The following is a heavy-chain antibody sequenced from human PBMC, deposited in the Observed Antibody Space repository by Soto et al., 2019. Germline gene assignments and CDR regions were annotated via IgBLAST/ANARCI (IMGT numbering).Heavy chain of an antibody. D-gene: IGHD1-20*01. V-gene: IGHV3-15*07. CDR2: IKSKLNGETT. Sequence: GGSLRLSCAASGFNFNKAWMNWVRQAPGKGLEWVGRIKSKLNGETTDYAVPVKGRFIISRDDSKNTLYLQMNNLKVEDAAVYYCTTDDWGYITGTEGLQYWGQGTLVTVSS. J-gene: IGHJ1*01. CDR1: GFNFNKAW. CDR3: TTDDWGYITGTEGLQY.